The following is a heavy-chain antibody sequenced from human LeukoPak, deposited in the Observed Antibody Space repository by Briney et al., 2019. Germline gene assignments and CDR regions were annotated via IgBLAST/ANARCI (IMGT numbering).Heavy chain of an antibody. CDR1: GFTFTTFP. V-gene: IGHV3-33*08. CDR2: IWYDGSKK. Sequence: GGSLRLSCAASGFTFTTFPMHWVRQPPGKGLEWVAVIWYDGSKKYYGDSMKGRFTISRDNSKNTLSLQMNSLRAEDTAVYYCARDRSYDSSGPDYWGQGTQVTVSS. J-gene: IGHJ4*02. CDR3: ARDRSYDSSGPDY. D-gene: IGHD3-22*01.